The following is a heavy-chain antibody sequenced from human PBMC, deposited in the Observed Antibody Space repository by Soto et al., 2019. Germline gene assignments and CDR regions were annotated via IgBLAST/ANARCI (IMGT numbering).Heavy chain of an antibody. CDR2: ISYDGSNK. CDR1: GLTFSSYA. D-gene: IGHD3-22*01. Sequence: GGSMKLSCAASGLTFSSYAMYWVRQAPGKGLEWVAVISYDGSNKYYADSAKGRFTISRDNSKNTLYLQMNSLRAEDTAVYYCASTITMIVVQQLPFDYWGQGTLVTVSS. CDR3: ASTITMIVVQQLPFDY. J-gene: IGHJ4*02. V-gene: IGHV3-30-3*01.